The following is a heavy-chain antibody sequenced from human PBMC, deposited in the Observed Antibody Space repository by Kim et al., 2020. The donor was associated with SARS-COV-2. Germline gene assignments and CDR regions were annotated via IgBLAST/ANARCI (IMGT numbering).Heavy chain of an antibody. V-gene: IGHV3-23*01. D-gene: IGHD3-16*02. CDR3: ANCWTGELSPEGRY. J-gene: IGHJ4*02. Sequence: GGSLRLSCAASGFTFSSYAMSWVRQAPGKGLEWVSAISGSGGSTYYADSVKGRFTISRDNSKNTLYLQMNSLRAEDTAVYYCANCWTGELSPEGRYWGQGTLVTVSS. CDR1: GFTFSSYA. CDR2: ISGSGGST.